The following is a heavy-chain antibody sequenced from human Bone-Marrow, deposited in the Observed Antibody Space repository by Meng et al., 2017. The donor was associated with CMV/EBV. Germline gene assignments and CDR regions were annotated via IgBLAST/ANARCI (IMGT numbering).Heavy chain of an antibody. V-gene: IGHV4-34*01. CDR3: ARDRVPGAKDYYNGMDV. D-gene: IGHD4/OR15-4a*01. J-gene: IGHJ6*02. Sequence: GSLRLSCAVYGGSFSGYYWSWIRQPPGKGLEWIGEINHSGSTNYNPSLKSRVTISVDTSKNQFSLKLSSVTAADTAVYYCARDRVPGAKDYYNGMDVWGPGTTVTVSS. CDR1: GGSFSGYY. CDR2: INHSGST.